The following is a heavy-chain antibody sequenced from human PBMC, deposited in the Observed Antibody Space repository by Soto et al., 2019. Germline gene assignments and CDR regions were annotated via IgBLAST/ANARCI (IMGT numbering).Heavy chain of an antibody. CDR2: IIPIFGTA. V-gene: IGHV1-69*06. J-gene: IGHJ6*02. CDR3: ARGVRGVITLRWYYGMDV. CDR1: GGTFSSYA. Sequence: GASVKVSCKASGGTFSSYAISWVRQAPGQGLEWMGGIIPIFGTANYAQKFQGRVTITADKSTSTAYMELSSLRAEDTAVYYCARGVRGVITLRWYYGMDVWGQATTVTVSS. D-gene: IGHD3-10*01.